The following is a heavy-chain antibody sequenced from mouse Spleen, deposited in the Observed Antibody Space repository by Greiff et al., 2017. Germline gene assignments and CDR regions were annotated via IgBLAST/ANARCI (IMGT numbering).Heavy chain of an antibody. Sequence: VQLQQSGAELVRPGASVKLSCTASGFNIKDDYMHWVKQRPEQGLEWIGWIDPENGDTEYASKFQGKATITADTSSNTAYLQLSSLTSEDTAVYYCTTPSTMITTRMGYFDYWGQGTTLTVSS. D-gene: IGHD2-4*01. V-gene: IGHV14-4*01. J-gene: IGHJ2*01. CDR1: GFNIKDDY. CDR2: IDPENGDT. CDR3: TTPSTMITTRMGYFDY.